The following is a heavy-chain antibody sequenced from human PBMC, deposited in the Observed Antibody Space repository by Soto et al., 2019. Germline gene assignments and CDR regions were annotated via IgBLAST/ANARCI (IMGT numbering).Heavy chain of an antibody. CDR1: GFTFSNYG. CDR2: LPEIGTNT. V-gene: IGHV3-23*01. J-gene: IGHJ4*02. CDR3: AKKSGVGATWYFDY. D-gene: IGHD1-26*01. Sequence: GGSLRLSCAASGFTFSNYGMSWVRQAPGKGLEWVSALPEIGTNTYYADSVKGRFTISRDKSKNTLFLQINNLRAGDTAVYYCAKKSGVGATWYFDYWGQGTLVTVS.